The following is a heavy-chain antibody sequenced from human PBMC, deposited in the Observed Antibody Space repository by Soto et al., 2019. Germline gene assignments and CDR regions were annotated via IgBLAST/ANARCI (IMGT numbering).Heavy chain of an antibody. CDR1: GGSFSGYY. CDR3: ARGRVVVVAALDY. D-gene: IGHD2-15*01. Sequence: SETLSLTCAVYGGSFSGYYWSWIRQPPGRGLEWIGEINHSGSTNYNPSLKSRVTISVDTSKNQFSLKLSSVTAADTAVYYCARGRVVVVAALDYWGQGTLVTVSS. CDR2: INHSGST. V-gene: IGHV4-34*01. J-gene: IGHJ4*02.